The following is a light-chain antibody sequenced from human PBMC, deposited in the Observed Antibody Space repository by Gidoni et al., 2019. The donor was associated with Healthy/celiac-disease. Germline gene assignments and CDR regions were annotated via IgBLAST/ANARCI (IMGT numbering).Light chain of an antibody. CDR3: QQYYLVPYT. V-gene: IGKV4-1*01. J-gene: IGKJ2*01. Sequence: DIVMTQSPDSLAVSLGERATITCKSSQSVLYTSKNRTYLSWYLQKPGQPPKLLLNWATTRESGVPDRFRGSGSVTDFTLTINSVQAEDVGVYYCQQYYLVPYTFGQGTKVEIK. CDR1: QSVLYTSKNRTY. CDR2: WAT.